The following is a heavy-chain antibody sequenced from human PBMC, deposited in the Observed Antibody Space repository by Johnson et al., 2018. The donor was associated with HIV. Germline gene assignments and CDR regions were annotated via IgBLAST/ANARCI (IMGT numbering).Heavy chain of an antibody. V-gene: IGHV3-30*03. CDR2: ISYDGSNK. Sequence: QVQLVESGGGVVQPGRSLRLSCAASGFTFSDYYMSWVRQAPGKGLEWVAVISYDGSNKYYADSVKGRVTISRDNSKNTLYLQMNSLRAEDTAVDYCAREWYGVRGVNDAFDIWGQGTMVTVSS. J-gene: IGHJ3*02. CDR1: GFTFSDYY. D-gene: IGHD3-10*01. CDR3: AREWYGVRGVNDAFDI.